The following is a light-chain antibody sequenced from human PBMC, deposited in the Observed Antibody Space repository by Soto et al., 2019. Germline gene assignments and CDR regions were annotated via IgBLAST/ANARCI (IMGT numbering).Light chain of an antibody. Sequence: QSALTQPASVSGSPGQSSIISCTGTSSDVGSYNLVSWYQQHPGKVPKLMIYEVTKRPSGVSNRFSGSKSGNTASLTISGRQAEDEADYYCFSYAGSRTWVFGGGTKVTVL. CDR1: SSDVGSYNL. CDR2: EVT. J-gene: IGLJ3*02. CDR3: FSYAGSRTWV. V-gene: IGLV2-23*02.